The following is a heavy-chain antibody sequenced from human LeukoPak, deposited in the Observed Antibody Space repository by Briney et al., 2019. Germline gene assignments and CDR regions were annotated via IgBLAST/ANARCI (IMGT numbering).Heavy chain of an antibody. CDR2: MKQDGSEK. D-gene: IGHD5-12*01. J-gene: IGHJ4*02. CDR1: GFTFSSYG. V-gene: IGHV3-7*01. Sequence: GRSLRLSCAASGFTFSSYGMHWVRQAPGEGLEWVANMKQDGSEKYYVDSVKGRFTISRDNAKNSLYLQMNSLRAEDTAVYYCARDLGHSGYDLYDYWGQGTLVNVSS. CDR3: ARDLGHSGYDLYDY.